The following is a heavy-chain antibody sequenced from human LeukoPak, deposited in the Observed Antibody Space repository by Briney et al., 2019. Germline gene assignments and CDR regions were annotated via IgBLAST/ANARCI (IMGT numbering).Heavy chain of an antibody. J-gene: IGHJ6*03. Sequence: TSETLSLTCTVSGVSISSSNSYWGWIRQPPGKGLEWIGSIYYSGNTYYNASLKSQVSISIDTSKNQFSLRLTSVTAADTAVYYCARDHRYYDILTGFRYYYYMDVWGKGTTVTISS. D-gene: IGHD3-9*01. CDR2: IYYSGNT. V-gene: IGHV4-39*02. CDR1: GVSISSSNSY. CDR3: ARDHRYYDILTGFRYYYYMDV.